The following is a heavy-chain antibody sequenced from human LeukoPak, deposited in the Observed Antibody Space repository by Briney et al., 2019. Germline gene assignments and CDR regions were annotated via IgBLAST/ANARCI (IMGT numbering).Heavy chain of an antibody. CDR1: GGTFSSYA. J-gene: IGHJ4*02. Sequence: SVKVSCKASGGTFSSYAISWVRQAPGQGLEWMGGIIPIFGTANYAQKFQGSVTITADESTSTAYMELSSLRSEDTAVYYCARSLGEAGTFVYWGQGTLVTVSS. CDR2: IIPIFGTA. D-gene: IGHD6-19*01. V-gene: IGHV1-69*13. CDR3: ARSLGEAGTFVY.